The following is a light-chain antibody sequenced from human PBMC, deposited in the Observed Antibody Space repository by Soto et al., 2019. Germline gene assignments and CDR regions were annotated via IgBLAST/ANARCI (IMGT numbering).Light chain of an antibody. V-gene: IGLV2-8*01. CDR2: EVS. CDR1: SSDVGGYKY. CDR3: NSYAGSNNWV. J-gene: IGLJ3*02. Sequence: QSALTQPPSASGSPGQSVTISCAGTSSDVGGYKYVSWYQQHPGKAPKLIIYEVSKRPSGVPDRFSGSKSGNTASLTVSGLQAEDEADYCCNSYAGSNNWVFGGGTKVTVL.